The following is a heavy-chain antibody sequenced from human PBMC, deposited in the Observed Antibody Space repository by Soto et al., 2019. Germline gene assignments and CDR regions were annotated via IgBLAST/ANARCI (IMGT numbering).Heavy chain of an antibody. CDR2: ISSSSSYI. CDR1: GFTFSSYS. J-gene: IGHJ4*02. V-gene: IGHV3-21*01. CDR3: ARESEDLTSNFDY. Sequence: GGSLRLSCAASGFTFSSYSMNWVRQAPGKGLEWVSSISSSSSYIYYADSVKGRFTISRDNAKNSLYLEMNSLRAEDTAVYYCARESEDLTSNFDYWGQGTLVTVSS.